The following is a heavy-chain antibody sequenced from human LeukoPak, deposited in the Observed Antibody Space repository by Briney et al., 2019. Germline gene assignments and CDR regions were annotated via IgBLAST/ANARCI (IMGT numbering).Heavy chain of an antibody. Sequence: SETLSLTCIVSGGSINSYYWSWVRQPPGKGLEWIGYSYYRGSTKYNPSLKRRLTISVDTSKNQFSLNLSSLTAADTAVYYCSSCIDDYGDYGVNYWGQGTLVTVSS. V-gene: IGHV4-59*01. J-gene: IGHJ4*02. CDR1: GGSINSYY. D-gene: IGHD4-17*01. CDR2: SYYRGST. CDR3: SSCIDDYGDYGVNY.